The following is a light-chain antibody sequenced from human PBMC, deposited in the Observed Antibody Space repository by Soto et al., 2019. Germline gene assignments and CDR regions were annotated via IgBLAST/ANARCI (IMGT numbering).Light chain of an antibody. J-gene: IGLJ1*01. CDR1: SSDVGGYKY. CDR2: EVS. Sequence: QSVLTQPASVSGSPGQSITISCTGTSSDVGGYKYVSWYQQHPGKVPKLMIYEVSNRPSGVSNRFSGSKSANTASLTISGLQAEDEADYYCSSYTSSSTYVLGTVNQVT. V-gene: IGLV2-14*01. CDR3: SSYTSSSTYV.